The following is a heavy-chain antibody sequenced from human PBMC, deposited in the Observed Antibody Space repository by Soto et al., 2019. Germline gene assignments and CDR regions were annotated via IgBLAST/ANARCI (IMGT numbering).Heavy chain of an antibody. J-gene: IGHJ4*02. CDR1: GVTMICGCYS. V-gene: IGHV4-30-2*06. Sequence: SATLSLTCIVSGVTMICGCYSWIWIRQCPGNGLESLGYISHLEATYYNPSCRSRLSLSIERTRNQLSPSLSYMTAADTAVYYCARGGGYDPFDLWGKGIQVTVSS. CDR3: ARGGGYDPFDL. D-gene: IGHD2-15*01. CDR2: ISHLEAT.